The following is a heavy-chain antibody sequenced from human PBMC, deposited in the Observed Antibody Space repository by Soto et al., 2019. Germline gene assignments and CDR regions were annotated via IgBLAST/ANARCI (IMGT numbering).Heavy chain of an antibody. CDR1: GGSITSGGYS. J-gene: IGHJ5*02. CDR3: ASRKDDVVAGFVWFDP. CDR2: MYHSGNT. V-gene: IGHV4-30-2*01. Sequence: QLQLQESGSGLVKPSETLSLNCAVSGGSITSGGYSWGWIRQPPGQGLEGIGYMYHSGNTYYNPSLKGRVTISLDHSRNQFSLRLISVTAADTAVYFCASRKDDVVAGFVWFDPWGQGTLVTVSS. D-gene: IGHD2-21*01.